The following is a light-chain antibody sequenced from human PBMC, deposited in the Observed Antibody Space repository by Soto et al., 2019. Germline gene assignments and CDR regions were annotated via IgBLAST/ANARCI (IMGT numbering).Light chain of an antibody. CDR2: GAS. V-gene: IGKV3-15*01. Sequence: EIVMTQSPATLSVSPGERATLSCRASQSVSSNLAWYQQKPGQAPRLLIYGASTRATGIPARFSGSGSGTEFTLTIRSLQSEYFPVSYCQQYNNWPRTFGQGTKLEIK. CDR3: QQYNNWPRT. J-gene: IGKJ2*01. CDR1: QSVSSN.